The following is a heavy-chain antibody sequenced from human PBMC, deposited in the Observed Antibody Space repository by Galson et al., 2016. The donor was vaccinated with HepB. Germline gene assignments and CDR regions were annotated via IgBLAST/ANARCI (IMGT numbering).Heavy chain of an antibody. V-gene: IGHV5-51*01. D-gene: IGHD5-18*01. CDR1: GYNFRNYW. CDR2: IYPGDADT. Sequence: QSGAEVKKPGESLKMSCKASGYNFRNYWIAWVRQMPGKGLEWMGTIYPGDADTKYSPSFQGQVNIVVDTSISTVYMEWTTLKASDTAIYYCATSRNSAMATDAFDKWGQGTMVTVSS. CDR3: ATSRNSAMATDAFDK. J-gene: IGHJ3*02.